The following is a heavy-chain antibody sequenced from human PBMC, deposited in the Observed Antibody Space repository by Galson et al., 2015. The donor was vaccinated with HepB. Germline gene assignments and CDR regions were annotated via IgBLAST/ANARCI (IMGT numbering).Heavy chain of an antibody. CDR1: GYTFTDYY. Sequence: SVKVSCKASGYTFTDYYIHWVRQAPGQGLEWMGWINPNSGGTNYAQNSQDRVTVTRDTSISTAFMELSRLRSDDTAVYYCARGHYYYGLDVWGQGTTVTVSS. CDR2: INPNSGGT. CDR3: ARGHYYYGLDV. V-gene: IGHV1-2*02. J-gene: IGHJ6*02.